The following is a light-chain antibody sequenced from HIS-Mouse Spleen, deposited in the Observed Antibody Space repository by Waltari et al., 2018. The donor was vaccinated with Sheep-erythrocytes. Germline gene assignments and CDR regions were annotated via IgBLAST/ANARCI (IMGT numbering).Light chain of an antibody. CDR2: DAS. J-gene: IGKJ4*01. CDR3: QQRSNWPL. V-gene: IGKV3-11*01. CDR1: QSVSSY. Sequence: EMVLTQSPATLSLSPGERATLSCRASQSVSSYLAWYQQKPGQAPRLLIYDASNRATCIPARFSGSGSGTDFTLTISSLEPEDFAVYYCQQRSNWPLFGGGTKVEIK.